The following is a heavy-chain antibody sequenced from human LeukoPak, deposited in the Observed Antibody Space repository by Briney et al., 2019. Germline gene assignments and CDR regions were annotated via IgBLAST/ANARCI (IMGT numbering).Heavy chain of an antibody. CDR2: IYYSGST. CDR1: GGSVSSGSYY. CDR3: ASATYCSSTSCYGAAWCDP. J-gene: IGHJ5*02. Sequence: SETLSLTCTVSGGSVSSGSYYWSWIRQPPRKGLECIGYIYYSGSTNYNPSLKSRVTISVDTSKNQFSLKLSSVTAADTAVYYCASATYCSSTSCYGAAWCDPWGQGNLVTVSS. V-gene: IGHV4-61*01. D-gene: IGHD2-2*01.